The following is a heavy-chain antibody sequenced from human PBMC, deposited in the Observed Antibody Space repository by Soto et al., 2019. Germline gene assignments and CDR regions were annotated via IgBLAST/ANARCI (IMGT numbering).Heavy chain of an antibody. D-gene: IGHD3-22*01. J-gene: IGHJ4*02. Sequence: QVQLQESGPGLVKPSETLSLTCTVSGGSVSSGCYYWSCIRQPPGKGLEWIGNIYYSGSTNYNPSLKSRVIISVDTSKSQFSLKLSSVTTADTAVYYCARGEYYYDSSGYPRPGKFDYWVQETLVTVSS. V-gene: IGHV4-61*01. CDR1: GGSVSSGCYY. CDR2: IYYSGST. CDR3: ARGEYYYDSSGYPRPGKFDY.